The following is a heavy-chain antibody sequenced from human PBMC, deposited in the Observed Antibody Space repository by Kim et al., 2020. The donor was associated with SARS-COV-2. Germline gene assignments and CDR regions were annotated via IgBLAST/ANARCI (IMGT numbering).Heavy chain of an antibody. D-gene: IGHD2-2*01. CDR1: GGSISSSSYY. CDR2: IYYSGST. V-gene: IGHV4-39*01. J-gene: IGHJ6*02. Sequence: SETLSLTCTVSGGSISSSSYYWGWIRQPPGKGLEWIGSIYYSGSTYYNPSLKSRVTISVDTSKNQFSLKLSSVTAADTAVYYCGTGIVVVPAAIHYYYYGMDVWGQGTTVTVSS. CDR3: GTGIVVVPAAIHYYYYGMDV.